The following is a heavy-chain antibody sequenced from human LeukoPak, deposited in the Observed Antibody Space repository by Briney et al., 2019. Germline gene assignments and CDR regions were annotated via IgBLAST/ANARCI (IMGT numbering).Heavy chain of an antibody. CDR1: GGSISSYY. J-gene: IGHJ4*02. V-gene: IGHV4-59*08. CDR2: IYYSGTT. Sequence: PSETQSLACTVSGGSISSYYWSWIRQPPGKGLEGIGYIYYSGTTNYNPSPKSRVTISVDTSKNQFSLKLSSVTAADTAVYYCARHGRTGYFYYWGQGTLVTVSS. CDR3: ARHGRTGYFYY. D-gene: IGHD6-13*01.